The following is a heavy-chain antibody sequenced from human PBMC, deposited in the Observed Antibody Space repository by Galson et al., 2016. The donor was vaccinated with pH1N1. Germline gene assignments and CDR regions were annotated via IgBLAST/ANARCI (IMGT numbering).Heavy chain of an antibody. J-gene: IGHJ5*02. D-gene: IGHD2-2*02. CDR2: ITPTGGRT. V-gene: IGHV1-46*01. CDR3: ARAPYCSNATCYSVWFDP. CDR1: GYTFTSYY. Sequence: SVKVSCKASGYTFTSYYMHWVRQAPGQGLEWMGIITPTGGRTSYAQKFKDRVALTSDTSTSTAYMELKSLRSEDTAVYYCARAPYCSNATCYSVWFDPWGQGTPVTVSS.